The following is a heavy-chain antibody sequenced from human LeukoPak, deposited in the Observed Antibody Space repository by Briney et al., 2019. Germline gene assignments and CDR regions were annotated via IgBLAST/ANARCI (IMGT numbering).Heavy chain of an antibody. CDR3: ARGENWKPVDP. CDR2: INGDGSST. V-gene: IGHV3-74*01. Sequence: GGSLRLSCAASGFXFSTYWMHWVRQVPGKGLVWVSHINGDGSSTSYADSVKGRFTISRDNAKNTVYLQMNSLRAEDTAVYYCARGENWKPVDPWGQGTLVTVSS. D-gene: IGHD1-1*01. J-gene: IGHJ5*02. CDR1: GFXFSTYW.